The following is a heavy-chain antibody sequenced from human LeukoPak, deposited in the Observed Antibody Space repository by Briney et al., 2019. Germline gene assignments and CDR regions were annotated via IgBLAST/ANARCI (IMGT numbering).Heavy chain of an antibody. V-gene: IGHV3-23*01. CDR2: ISSRGDSA. CDR3: ARAAPYYYDTSGYSAFDS. Sequence: PGGPLRLSCAASGFTFSSYAMSWVRQAPGKGLEWVSLISSRGDSAYFADSVKGRFTISRDNAKNSLYLQMNSLRDEDTAVYYCARAAPYYYDTSGYSAFDSWGQGTMVTVSA. CDR1: GFTFSSYA. D-gene: IGHD3-22*01. J-gene: IGHJ3*02.